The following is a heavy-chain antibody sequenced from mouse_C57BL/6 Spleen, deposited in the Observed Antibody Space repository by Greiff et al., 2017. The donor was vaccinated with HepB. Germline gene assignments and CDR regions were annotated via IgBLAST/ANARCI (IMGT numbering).Heavy chain of an antibody. Sequence: EVKLVESGTVLARPGASVKMSCKTSGYTFTSYWMHWVKQRPGQGLEWIGAIYPGNSDTSYNQKFKGKAKLTAVTSASTAYMELSSLTNEDSAVYYCTRWITTVVASYYFDYWGQGTTLTVSS. D-gene: IGHD1-1*01. CDR1: GYTFTSYW. CDR2: IYPGNSDT. V-gene: IGHV1-5*01. CDR3: TRWITTVVASYYFDY. J-gene: IGHJ2*01.